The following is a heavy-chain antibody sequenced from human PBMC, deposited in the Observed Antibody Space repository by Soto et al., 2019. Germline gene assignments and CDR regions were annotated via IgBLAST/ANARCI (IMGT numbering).Heavy chain of an antibody. Sequence: GGSLRLSCAASGFTFSSYEMNWVRQAPGKGLEWVSYISSSGSTIYYADSVKGRFTISRDNAKNSLYLQMNSLRAEDTAVYYCASITGDRGGAFDIWGQGTMVNVSS. V-gene: IGHV3-48*03. CDR1: GFTFSSYE. CDR2: ISSSGSTI. CDR3: ASITGDRGGAFDI. D-gene: IGHD7-27*01. J-gene: IGHJ3*02.